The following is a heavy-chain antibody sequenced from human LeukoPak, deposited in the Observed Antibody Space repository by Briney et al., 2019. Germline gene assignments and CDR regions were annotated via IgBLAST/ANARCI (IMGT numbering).Heavy chain of an antibody. Sequence: SETLSLTCAVYGGSFSGYYWSWIRQPPGKGLEWIGEINHSGSTNYNPSLKSRVTISVDTSKNQFSLKLSSVTAADTAVYYCARGGTPTPIYYYYYYMDVWGKGTTVTVSS. CDR3: ARGGTPTPIYYYYYYMDV. CDR2: INHSGST. J-gene: IGHJ6*03. V-gene: IGHV4-34*01. CDR1: GGSFSGYY. D-gene: IGHD1-26*01.